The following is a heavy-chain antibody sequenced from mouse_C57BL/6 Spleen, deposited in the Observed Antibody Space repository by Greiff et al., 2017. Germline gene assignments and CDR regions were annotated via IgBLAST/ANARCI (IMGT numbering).Heavy chain of an antibody. J-gene: IGHJ1*03. CDR3: TTSYDGSSYDYWYFDV. D-gene: IGHD1-1*01. CDR1: GFNIKDYY. CDR2: IDPEDGDT. V-gene: IGHV14-1*01. Sequence: VQLQQSGAELVRPGASVKLSCTASGFNIKDYYMHWVKQRPEQGLEWIGRIDPEDGDTEYAPKFQGKATMTADTSSNTAYLQLSSLTSEDTAVYYCTTSYDGSSYDYWYFDVWGTGTTVTVSS.